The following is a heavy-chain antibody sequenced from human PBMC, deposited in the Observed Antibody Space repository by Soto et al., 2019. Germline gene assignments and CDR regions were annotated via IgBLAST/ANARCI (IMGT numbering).Heavy chain of an antibody. J-gene: IGHJ6*02. CDR1: GGTFSSYA. CDR3: ARQFEVISYYYYGMDV. D-gene: IGHD3-16*02. V-gene: IGHV1-69*12. Sequence: QVQLVQSGAEVKKPGSSVKVSCKASGGTFSSYAISRVRQAPGQGLEWMGGIIPIFGTANYAQKFQGRVTITADESTSTAYMELRSLRSEDTAVYYCARQFEVISYYYYGMDVWGQGTTVTVSS. CDR2: IIPIFGTA.